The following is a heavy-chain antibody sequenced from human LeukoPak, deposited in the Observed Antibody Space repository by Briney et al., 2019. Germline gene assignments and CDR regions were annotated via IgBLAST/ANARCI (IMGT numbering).Heavy chain of an antibody. CDR2: INTNTGNP. D-gene: IGHD2-8*01. CDR3: AREGGYCTNGVCYASPFDY. V-gene: IGHV7-4-1*02. Sequence: ASVKVSCKASGYTFTSYAMNWVRQAPGQGLEWMGWINTNTGNPTYAQGFTGRFVFSLDTSVSTAYLQISGLKAEDTAVYYCAREGGYCTNGVCYASPFDYWGQGTLVTVSS. J-gene: IGHJ4*02. CDR1: GYTFTSYA.